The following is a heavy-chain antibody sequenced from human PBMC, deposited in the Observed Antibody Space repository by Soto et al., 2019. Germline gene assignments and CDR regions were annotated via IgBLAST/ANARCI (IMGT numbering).Heavy chain of an antibody. CDR1: GYTFTSYT. Sequence: QVQLEQSGAEVKKPGASVKVSCKTSGYTFTSYTLHWVRQAPGQGLEWMGGFNAGNGREKYSQRFQDRVSLPTTKPPTPPTMELRTPRPEAPALYYCARGGGWVGEASFDSWGQGTQVTVSS. CDR3: ARGGGWVGEASFDS. D-gene: IGHD3-10*01. CDR2: FNAGNGRE. V-gene: IGHV1-3*01. J-gene: IGHJ4*02.